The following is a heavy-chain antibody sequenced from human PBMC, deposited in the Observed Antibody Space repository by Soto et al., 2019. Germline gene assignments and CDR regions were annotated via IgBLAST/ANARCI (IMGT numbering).Heavy chain of an antibody. Sequence: GASVKVSCKASGYTFTSYGISWVRQAPGQGLEWMGWISAYNGNTNYAQKLQGRVTMTTDTSTSTAYTELSSLRSEDTAVYYCAAGGTRWLQSPFDYWGQGTLVTVLL. CDR3: AAGGTRWLQSPFDY. V-gene: IGHV1-18*01. CDR1: GYTFTSYG. J-gene: IGHJ4*02. CDR2: ISAYNGNT. D-gene: IGHD1-1*01.